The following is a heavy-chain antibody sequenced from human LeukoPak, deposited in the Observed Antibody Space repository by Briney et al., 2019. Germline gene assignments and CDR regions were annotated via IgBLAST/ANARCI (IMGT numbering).Heavy chain of an antibody. CDR2: MSVNSGLI. Sequence: GGSLRLSCAASGFTFRSYSMNWVRQAPGKGLEWVSSMSVNSGLIYYAESVKGRFTISRDNAKNSLYLQMSRLRVEDTAVYYCAREFASIASGAGYWGQGTLVTVSS. CDR3: AREFASIASGAGY. J-gene: IGHJ4*02. V-gene: IGHV3-21*01. CDR1: GFTFRSYS. D-gene: IGHD1-26*01.